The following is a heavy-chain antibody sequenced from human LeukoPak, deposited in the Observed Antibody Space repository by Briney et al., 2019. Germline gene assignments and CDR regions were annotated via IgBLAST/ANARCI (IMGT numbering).Heavy chain of an antibody. CDR2: ISYDGSNK. J-gene: IGHJ4*02. CDR3: ASGPGSSWYYFDY. D-gene: IGHD6-13*01. Sequence: GGSLRLSCAASGFTFSSYAMPWVRQAPGKGLEWVAVISYDGSNKYYADSVKGRFTISRDNSKNTLYLQMNSLRAEDTAVYYCASGPGSSWYYFDYWGQGTLVTVSS. CDR1: GFTFSSYA. V-gene: IGHV3-30-3*01.